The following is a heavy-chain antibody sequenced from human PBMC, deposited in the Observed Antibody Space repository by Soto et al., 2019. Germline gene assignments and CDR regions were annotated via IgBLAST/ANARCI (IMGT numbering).Heavy chain of an antibody. J-gene: IGHJ4*02. Sequence: VQLLESGGGLVQPGGSLRLSCAASGFTFSNYAMSWVRQAPGKALEWVSSINIVGGNTNYADSVRGRFTMSRDDSKNTVCLQMNSLRAEYTAIYYCTKTYYFDSWGQGTLITVSS. CDR3: TKTYYFDS. CDR2: INIVGGNT. V-gene: IGHV3-23*01. CDR1: GFTFSNYA.